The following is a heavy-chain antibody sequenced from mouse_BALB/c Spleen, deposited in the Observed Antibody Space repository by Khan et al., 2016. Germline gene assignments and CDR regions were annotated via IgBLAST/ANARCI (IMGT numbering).Heavy chain of an antibody. J-gene: IGHJ3*01. V-gene: IGHV9-3*02. CDR1: GYTFTNYG. D-gene: IGHD1-1*01. Sequence: QVQLKQSGPELKKPGETVKISCKASGYTFTNYGMNWVKLAPGKGLQWMDWINTNTGEPTYAEEFKGRFAFSLETSASTAYLQINNLKNEDTATYCCAEYSYGSNWFVYWGQGTLVTVSA. CDR2: INTNTGEP. CDR3: AEYSYGSNWFVY.